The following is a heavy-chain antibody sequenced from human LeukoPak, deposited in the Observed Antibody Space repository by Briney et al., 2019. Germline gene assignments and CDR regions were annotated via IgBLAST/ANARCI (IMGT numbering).Heavy chain of an antibody. J-gene: IGHJ6*02. CDR2: IFYSGST. D-gene: IGHD2-15*01. CDR3: ARTLDCSSSSCSYGMDV. Sequence: PSETLSLTCAVSGGSMSGFYWSWIRQPPGKGLEWIGYIFYSGSTNYNPSLKSRVTISVDTSMNQFSLKLSSVTAADTAVYYCARTLDCSSSSCSYGMDVWGQGTTVTVPS. CDR1: GGSMSGFY. V-gene: IGHV4-59*08.